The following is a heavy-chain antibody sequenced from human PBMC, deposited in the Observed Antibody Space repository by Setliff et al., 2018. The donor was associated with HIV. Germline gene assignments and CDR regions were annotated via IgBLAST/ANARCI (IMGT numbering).Heavy chain of an antibody. Sequence: SETLSLTCTVSGDSISSSSYYWGWIRQPPGKGLEWIGSISYSGSTYYNPSLKSRVTISVDTSKNQFSLKLSSVTAADTAVYYCARGLSSQTYWGTRPLGLDYWGQGSLVTVSS. D-gene: IGHD2-2*01. J-gene: IGHJ4*01. CDR3: ARGLSSQTYWGTRPLGLDY. V-gene: IGHV4-39*01. CDR1: GDSISSSSYY. CDR2: ISYSGST.